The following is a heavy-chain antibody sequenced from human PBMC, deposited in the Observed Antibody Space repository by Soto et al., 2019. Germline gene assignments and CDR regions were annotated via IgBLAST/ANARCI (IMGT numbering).Heavy chain of an antibody. D-gene: IGHD5-18*01. J-gene: IGHJ4*02. CDR2: ISYDGSKK. CDR1: GFTLSNYA. CDR3: VRTPGYTMDY. V-gene: IGHV3-30-3*01. Sequence: QVQLVESEGGVVQPGRSLRLSCAASGFTLSNYAMHWVRQAPGKGLEWVATISYDGSKKNYADSVKGRFTISRDNSKNALYLPMNSLRAEDTAVYYCVRTPGYTMDYWGQGNLVTVSA.